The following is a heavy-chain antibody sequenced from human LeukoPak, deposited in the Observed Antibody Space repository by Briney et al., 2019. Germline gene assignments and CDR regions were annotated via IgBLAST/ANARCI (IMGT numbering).Heavy chain of an antibody. V-gene: IGHV4-34*01. J-gene: IGHJ4*02. D-gene: IGHD1-1*01. CDR2: INHSGSS. CDR3: ARQGTGTNPSDY. Sequence: PSETLSLTCAVYGGSFSGYYWSWIRQPPGKGLEWIGEINHSGSSNYNPSLKSRVTISVDTSKNQFSLKLSSVTAADTAVYYCARQGTGTNPSDYWGQGTLVTVSS. CDR1: GGSFSGYY.